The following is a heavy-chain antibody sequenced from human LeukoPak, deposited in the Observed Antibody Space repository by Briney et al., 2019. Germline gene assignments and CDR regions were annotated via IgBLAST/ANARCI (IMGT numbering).Heavy chain of an antibody. CDR1: GFTFSSYW. J-gene: IGHJ4*02. V-gene: IGHV3-74*01. CDR3: ARVFCSGSSCSHFDY. Sequence: LPGGSLRLSCAASGFTFSSYWMHWVRQAPGKGLVWVSRINDDGSSTSYADSVKGRFTISRDNAKNTLYLQMNSLRAEDTAVYYCARVFCSGSSCSHFDYWGQGTLVAVSS. D-gene: IGHD2-15*01. CDR2: INDDGSST.